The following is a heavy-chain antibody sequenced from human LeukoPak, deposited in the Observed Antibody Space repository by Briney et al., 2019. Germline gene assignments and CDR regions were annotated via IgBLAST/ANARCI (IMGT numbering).Heavy chain of an antibody. J-gene: IGHJ4*02. Sequence: PGGSLRLSCAASGFTFSSYAMHWVRQAPGKGLEWVAVISYDGSNKYYADSVKGRFTISRDNSKNTLYLQMNSLRAEDTAVYYCARRIVGATLYYFDYWGQGTLVTVSS. D-gene: IGHD1-26*01. CDR3: ARRIVGATLYYFDY. CDR1: GFTFSSYA. V-gene: IGHV3-30-3*01. CDR2: ISYDGSNK.